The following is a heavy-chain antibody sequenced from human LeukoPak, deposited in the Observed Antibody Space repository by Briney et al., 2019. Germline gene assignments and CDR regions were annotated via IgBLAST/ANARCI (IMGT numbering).Heavy chain of an antibody. CDR2: ISSSGSTI. V-gene: IGHV3-11*04. CDR1: GFTFSDHY. D-gene: IGHD2-2*01. CDR3: ASTYCSTTTCLNIFQY. Sequence: GGSLRLSCAASGFTFSDHYMSWIRQAPGKGLEWVSYISSSGSTIYYADSVKGRFTISRDNAKNSLFLQMNSLRAEDTAVYYCASTYCSTTTCLNIFQYWGQGTLVTVSS. J-gene: IGHJ1*01.